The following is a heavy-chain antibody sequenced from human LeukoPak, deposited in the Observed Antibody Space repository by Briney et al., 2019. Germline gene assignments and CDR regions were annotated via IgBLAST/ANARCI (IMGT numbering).Heavy chain of an antibody. Sequence: ASVKVSCKASGYTFTGYYLHWVRQAPGQGLEWMGWISPNSGDTSYAQKFQGRVTMTSDTSISSASMELSRLRSDETAVYYCARGAIFGVVTNYFDSWGQGTLVTVSS. CDR1: GYTFTGYY. V-gene: IGHV1-2*02. J-gene: IGHJ4*02. CDR3: ARGAIFGVVTNYFDS. CDR2: ISPNSGDT. D-gene: IGHD3-3*01.